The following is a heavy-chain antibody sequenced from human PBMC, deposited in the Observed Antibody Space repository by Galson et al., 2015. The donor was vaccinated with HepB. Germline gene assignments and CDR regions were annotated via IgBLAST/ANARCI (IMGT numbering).Heavy chain of an antibody. J-gene: IGHJ6*02. D-gene: IGHD3-3*01. V-gene: IGHV3-11*01. CDR1: GFSLSDCY. CDR2: ISGSGSRI. Sequence: SLRLSCAASGFSLSDCYMSWIRQAPGKGLEWISYISGSGSRIYYSDSLKGRFTISRDNAKNSLYLQVNNLRVDDTAVYYCARERVVIPTTGMDVWGQGTTVTVSS. CDR3: ARERVVIPTTGMDV.